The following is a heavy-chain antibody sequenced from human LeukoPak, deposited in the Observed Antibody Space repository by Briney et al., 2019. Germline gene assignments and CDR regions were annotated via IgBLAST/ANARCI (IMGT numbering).Heavy chain of an antibody. CDR1: GGSISSGGYY. D-gene: IGHD3-22*01. V-gene: IGHV4-61*08. J-gene: IGHJ3*02. CDR3: ARDSHYESDAFDI. CDR2: IYYSGST. Sequence: SETLSLTCTVSGGSISSGGYYWSWIRQPPGKGLEWIGYIYYSGSTNYNPSLKSRVTISVDTCKNQFSLKLSSVTAADTAVYYCARDSHYESDAFDIWGQGTMVTVSS.